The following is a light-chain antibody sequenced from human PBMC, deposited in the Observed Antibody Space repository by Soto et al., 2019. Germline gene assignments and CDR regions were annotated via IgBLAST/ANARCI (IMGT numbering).Light chain of an antibody. Sequence: QSALTQPASVSGSPGQSITISCTGTSSDVGSYNLVSWYQQHPGKAPKLMIYEGSKRPSGVSNRFSGSKSGNTASLTISGPQDEDEADYYCCSYAGSSTYVFVTWTKVT. CDR2: EGS. J-gene: IGLJ1*01. V-gene: IGLV2-23*01. CDR3: CSYAGSSTYV. CDR1: SSDVGSYNL.